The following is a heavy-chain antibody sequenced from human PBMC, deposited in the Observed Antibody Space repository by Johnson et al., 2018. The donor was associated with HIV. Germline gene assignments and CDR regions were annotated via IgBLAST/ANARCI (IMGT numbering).Heavy chain of an antibody. CDR1: GFTFSSYA. CDR2: IWYDGSNK. V-gene: IGHV3-30*04. J-gene: IGHJ3*02. D-gene: IGHD6-19*01. Sequence: QVQLVESGGGVVQPGRSLRLSCAASGFTFSSYAMHWVRQAPGKGLEWVAVIWYDGSNKYYPDSVKGRVTVSSDNSKTNLYLQMISMRAEDTAVYYCAREKQTGCIGVAGRSAFDIWGQGTMVTVSS. CDR3: AREKQTGCIGVAGRSAFDI.